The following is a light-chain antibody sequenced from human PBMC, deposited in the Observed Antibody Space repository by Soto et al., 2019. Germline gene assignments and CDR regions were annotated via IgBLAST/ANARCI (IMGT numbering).Light chain of an antibody. J-gene: IGKJ2*01. V-gene: IGKV1-39*01. CDR3: XXXXXXXXX. Sequence: DIQMTQSPSSLSASVGDRVTITCRASQSISSYLNWYQQKPGKAPKLLIYAASSLQSGVPSRFSGSGSGTDFTLTIRSLXXXXXXXXXXXXXXXXXXXXGXGTKLEIK. CDR1: QSISSY. CDR2: AAS.